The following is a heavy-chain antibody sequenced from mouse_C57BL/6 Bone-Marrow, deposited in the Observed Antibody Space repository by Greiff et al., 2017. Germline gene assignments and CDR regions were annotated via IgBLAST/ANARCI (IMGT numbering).Heavy chain of an antibody. Sequence: QVQLQQSGAELVRPGTSVKVSCKASGYAFTNSLIEWVKQRPGQGLEWIGVINPGSGGTNYNEKFKGKATLTADKSSSTAYMQLSSLTSEDSAVYFCARGGGSSPFDYWGQGTTLTVSS. CDR1: GYAFTNSL. CDR3: ARGGGSSPFDY. CDR2: INPGSGGT. V-gene: IGHV1-54*01. D-gene: IGHD1-1*01. J-gene: IGHJ2*01.